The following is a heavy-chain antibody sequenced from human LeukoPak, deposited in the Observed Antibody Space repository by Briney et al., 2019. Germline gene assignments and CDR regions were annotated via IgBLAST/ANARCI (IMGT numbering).Heavy chain of an antibody. Sequence: SETLSLTCTVSGGSISSGGYYWSWIRQHPGKGLEWIGYIYYSGSTYYNPSLKSRVTISVDTSKNQFSLKLSSVTAADTAVYYCARGEGVAANFDYWGQGTLVTVSS. CDR1: GGSISSGGYY. V-gene: IGHV4-31*03. J-gene: IGHJ4*02. CDR2: IYYSGST. D-gene: IGHD2-15*01. CDR3: ARGEGVAANFDY.